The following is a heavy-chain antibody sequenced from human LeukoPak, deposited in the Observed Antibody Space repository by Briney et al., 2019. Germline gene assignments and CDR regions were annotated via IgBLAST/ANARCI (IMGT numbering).Heavy chain of an antibody. D-gene: IGHD6-19*01. CDR1: GFTFSSYG. Sequence: GGSLRLSCAASGFTFSSYGMHWVRQAPGKGLKWVAVISYDGSNKYYADSVKGRFTISRDNSKNTLYLQMNSLRAEDTAVYYCAKDFRYDFAVADYWGQGTLVTVSS. V-gene: IGHV3-30*18. J-gene: IGHJ4*02. CDR2: ISYDGSNK. CDR3: AKDFRYDFAVADY.